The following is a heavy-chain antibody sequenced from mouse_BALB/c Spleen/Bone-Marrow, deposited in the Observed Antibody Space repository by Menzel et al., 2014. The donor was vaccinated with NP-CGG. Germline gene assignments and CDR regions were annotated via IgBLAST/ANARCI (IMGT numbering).Heavy chain of an antibody. V-gene: IGHV1-39*01. CDR1: GYSFIGYN. Sequence: EVQLVEFGPALDKPGASVKISCKASGYSFIGYNMNWAKQSNGKSLEWIGNIDPYYGNTTYNQMFKVKATLTVDKSNSTAYMQLKNVTSEDSVVYYCASKSYEGEFAYWGPGTLVTVSS. CDR2: IDPYYGNT. D-gene: IGHD2-3*01. CDR3: ASKSYEGEFAY. J-gene: IGHJ3*01.